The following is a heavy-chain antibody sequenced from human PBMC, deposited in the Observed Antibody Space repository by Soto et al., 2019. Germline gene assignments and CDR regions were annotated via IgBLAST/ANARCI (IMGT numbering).Heavy chain of an antibody. CDR2: IKQDGSEK. Sequence: PGGSLRLSXAASGFTFSSYWMSWVRQAPGKGLEWVANIKQDGSEKYYVDSVKGRFTISRDNAKNSLYLQMNSLRAEETAVYYCARGRGRHAFDIWGQGTMVTVSS. CDR1: GFTFSSYW. CDR3: ARGRGRHAFDI. J-gene: IGHJ3*02. V-gene: IGHV3-7*03. D-gene: IGHD3-10*01.